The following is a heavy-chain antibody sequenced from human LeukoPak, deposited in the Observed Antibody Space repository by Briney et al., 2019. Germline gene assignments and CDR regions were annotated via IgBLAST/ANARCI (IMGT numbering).Heavy chain of an antibody. Sequence: SETLSLTCAVYGGSFSGYYWSWIRQPPEKGLEWIGEINHSGSTNYNPSLKSRVTISVDTSKNQFSLKLSSVTAADTAVYYCARVAGVSGYWGQGTLVTVSS. CDR2: INHSGST. D-gene: IGHD1-26*01. CDR3: ARVAGVSGY. J-gene: IGHJ4*02. CDR1: GGSFSGYY. V-gene: IGHV4-34*01.